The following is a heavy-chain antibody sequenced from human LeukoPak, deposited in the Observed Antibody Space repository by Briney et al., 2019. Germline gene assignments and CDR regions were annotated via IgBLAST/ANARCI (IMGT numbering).Heavy chain of an antibody. CDR1: GFTFDDYA. CDR3: AKDLSRGYSYGGSAYYGMDV. J-gene: IGHJ6*02. V-gene: IGHV3-9*01. Sequence: GGSLRLSCAASGFTFDDYAMHWVRQAPGKGLEWVSGISWNSGSIGYADSVKGRFTISRDNAKNSLYLQMNSLRAEDTALYYCAKDLSRGYSYGGSAYYGMDVWGQGTTVTVSS. D-gene: IGHD5-18*01. CDR2: ISWNSGSI.